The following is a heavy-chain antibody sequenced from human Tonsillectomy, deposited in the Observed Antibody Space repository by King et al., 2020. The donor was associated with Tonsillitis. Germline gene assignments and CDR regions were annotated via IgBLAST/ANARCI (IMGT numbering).Heavy chain of an antibody. J-gene: IGHJ2*01. D-gene: IGHD2-2*01. CDR2: ISAYNGNT. V-gene: IGHV1-18*01. Sequence: VQLVESGAEVKKPGASVKVSCKASGYTFTSYGISWVRQAPGQGLEWMGWISAYNGNTNYTQKGQGRVTMTPDTSTSTDYMELRSLRSDDTAVYYCARAPPRGYCSSTSCHGRYFDLWGRGTLVTVSS. CDR1: GYTFTSYG. CDR3: ARAPPRGYCSSTSCHGRYFDL.